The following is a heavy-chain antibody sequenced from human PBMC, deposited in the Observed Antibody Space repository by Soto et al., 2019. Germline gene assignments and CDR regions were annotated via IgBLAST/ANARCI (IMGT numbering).Heavy chain of an antibody. CDR1: DFTFNTYW. Sequence: EVQLVESGGGLVQPGGSLRLSGAASDFTFNTYWMSGVRQAPGKGLEWVANINQDGSEKYYVDSVKGRFTISRDNAKNSMDLQINSLRAEDTAVYYCARDTWGIHLWLGGMDVWGQGTTVTVSS. V-gene: IGHV3-7*01. D-gene: IGHD5-18*01. CDR2: INQDGSEK. CDR3: ARDTWGIHLWLGGMDV. J-gene: IGHJ6*02.